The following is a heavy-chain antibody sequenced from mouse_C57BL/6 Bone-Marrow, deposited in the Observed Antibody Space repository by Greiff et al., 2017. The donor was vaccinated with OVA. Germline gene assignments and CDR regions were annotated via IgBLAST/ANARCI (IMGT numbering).Heavy chain of an antibody. V-gene: IGHV3-6*01. CDR2: ISYDGSN. Sequence: EVHLVESGPGLVKPSQSLSLTCSVTGYSITSGYYWNWIRQFPGNKLEWMGYISYDGSNNYNPSLKNRISITRDTSKNQFFLKLNSVTTEDTATYDCARASFTTVVATPAMDYWGQGTSVTVSS. J-gene: IGHJ4*01. D-gene: IGHD1-1*01. CDR1: GYSITSGYY. CDR3: ARASFTTVVATPAMDY.